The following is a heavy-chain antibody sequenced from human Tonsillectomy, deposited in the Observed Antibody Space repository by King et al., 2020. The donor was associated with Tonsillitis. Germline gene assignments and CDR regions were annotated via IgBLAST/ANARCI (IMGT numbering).Heavy chain of an antibody. D-gene: IGHD5-24*01. J-gene: IGHJ3*01. CDR3: ARVMATNLDALDV. CDR1: GYTFTSYN. V-gene: IGHV1-8*02. Sequence: QEQLVQSGAEVKKPGASVKVSCKASGYTFTSYNIIWVRQASGQGLEWMGWMNPKSGNTGHAQKLQGRVTMTRNTSKSTAYMELSSLRSEDTAVYYCARVMATNLDALDVWGQGTMVIVS. CDR2: MNPKSGNT.